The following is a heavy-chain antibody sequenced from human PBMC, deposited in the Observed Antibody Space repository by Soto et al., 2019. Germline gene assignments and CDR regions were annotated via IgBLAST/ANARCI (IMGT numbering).Heavy chain of an antibody. Sequence: SETLSLTCAVSGGSISSSNWWSWVRQPPGKGLEWIGEIYHSGSTNYNPSLKSRVTISVDTSKNQFSLKLSSVTAADTAVYYCSRGVKTYYDFWSGYTVWFDYWGQGTLVTVSS. CDR1: GGSISSSNW. D-gene: IGHD3-3*01. CDR3: SRGVKTYYDFWSGYTVWFDY. V-gene: IGHV4-4*02. CDR2: IYHSGST. J-gene: IGHJ4*02.